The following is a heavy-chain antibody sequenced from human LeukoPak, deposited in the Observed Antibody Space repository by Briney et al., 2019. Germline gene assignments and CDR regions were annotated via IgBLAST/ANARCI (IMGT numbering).Heavy chain of an antibody. CDR1: GGSISSSSYY. J-gene: IGHJ6*03. Sequence: SETLSLTCTVSGGSISSSSYYWGWIRQPPGKGLEWIGSIYYSGSTYYNPSLKSRVTISVDTSKNQFSLKLSSVTAADTAVYYCARALWGYYMDVWGKGTTVTISS. CDR2: IYYSGST. D-gene: IGHD7-27*01. V-gene: IGHV4-39*07. CDR3: ARALWGYYMDV.